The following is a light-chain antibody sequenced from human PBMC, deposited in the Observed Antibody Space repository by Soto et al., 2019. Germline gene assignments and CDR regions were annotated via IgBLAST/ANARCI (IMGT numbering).Light chain of an antibody. CDR3: SSYTSSSLRV. CDR1: SSDVGGHNY. J-gene: IGLJ3*02. CDR2: EVT. V-gene: IGLV2-14*01. Sequence: QSALTQPASVSGSPGQSITTSCTGTSSDVGGHNYVSWYRQHPGKAPELIIYEVTNRPSGVSNRFSGSKSGNTASLTISGLQAEDEADYYCSSYTSSSLRVFGGGTKLTVL.